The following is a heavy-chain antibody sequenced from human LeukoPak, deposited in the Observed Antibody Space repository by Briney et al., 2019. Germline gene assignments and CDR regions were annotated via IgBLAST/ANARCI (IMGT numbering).Heavy chain of an antibody. CDR3: ARGSTPPRYSSSPTGFDYWAKRSASRYSSSPTGFDY. Sequence: PSETLSLTCAVYGXSFSGYYWSWIRQPPGKGLEWIGEINHSGSTNYNPSLKSRVTISVDTSKNQFSLKLSSVTAADTAVYYCARGSTPPRYSSSPTGFDYWAKRSASRYSSSPTGFDYWGQGTLVTVSS. CDR2: INHSGST. CDR1: GXSFSGYY. D-gene: IGHD6-13*01. V-gene: IGHV4-34*01. J-gene: IGHJ4*02.